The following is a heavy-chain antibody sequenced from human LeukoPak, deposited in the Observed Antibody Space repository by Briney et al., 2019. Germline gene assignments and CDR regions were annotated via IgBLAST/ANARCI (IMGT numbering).Heavy chain of an antibody. J-gene: IGHJ4*02. V-gene: IGHV3-7*01. Sequence: PGGSLRLSCAASGFTFSRYWMSWVRQAPGKGLEWVANIKQDGSEKYYVDSVKGRFTISRDNTKNSLYLQMNSLRAEDTAVYYCARERFWFGGTSDYWGQGTLVSVSS. CDR2: IKQDGSEK. CDR1: GFTFSRYW. CDR3: ARERFWFGGTSDY. D-gene: IGHD3-10*01.